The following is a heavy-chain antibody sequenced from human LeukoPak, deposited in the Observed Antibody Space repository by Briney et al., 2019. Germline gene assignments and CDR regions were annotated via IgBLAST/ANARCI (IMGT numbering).Heavy chain of an antibody. CDR3: VRASYYYDTSGSPRGWFDP. J-gene: IGHJ5*02. CDR2: ISSSGSSI. V-gene: IGHV3-11*01. Sequence: PGGSLRLSCAASGFTFNDYYMNWIRQAPGKGLEWVSYISSSGSSIHYADSVKGRFTISRGNAKNSLFLQMNSLRAEDTAVYYCVRASYYYDTSGSPRGWFDPWGQGTLVTVSS. CDR1: GFTFNDYY. D-gene: IGHD3-22*01.